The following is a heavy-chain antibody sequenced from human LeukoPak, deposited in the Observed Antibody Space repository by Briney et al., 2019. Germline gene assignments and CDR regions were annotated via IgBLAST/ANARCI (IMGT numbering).Heavy chain of an antibody. V-gene: IGHV4-39*07. D-gene: IGHD6-19*01. CDR3: ARGLYSSGWFNYFDY. CDR2: IYYSGST. CDR1: GGSINSYY. Sequence: SETLSLTCNVSGGSINSYYWGWIRQPPGKGLEWIGSIYYSGSTYYNPSLKSRVTISVDTSKNQFSLKLSSVTAADTAVYYCARGLYSSGWFNYFDYWGQGTLVTVSS. J-gene: IGHJ4*02.